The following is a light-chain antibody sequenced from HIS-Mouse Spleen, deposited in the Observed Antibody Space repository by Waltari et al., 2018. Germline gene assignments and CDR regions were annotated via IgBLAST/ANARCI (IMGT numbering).Light chain of an antibody. Sequence: QSVLTQPPSASGTPGQRVPISCSGSSSTIGSNYVSWYQQLPGTAPKLLIYRNNQRPSGVPDRFSGSKSGTSASLAISGLRSEDEADYYCAAWDDSLSGPVFGGGTKLTVL. J-gene: IGLJ3*02. CDR1: SSTIGSNY. V-gene: IGLV1-47*01. CDR2: RNN. CDR3: AAWDDSLSGPV.